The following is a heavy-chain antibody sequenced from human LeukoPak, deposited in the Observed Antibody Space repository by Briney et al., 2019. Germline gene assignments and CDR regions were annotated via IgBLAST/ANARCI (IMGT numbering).Heavy chain of an antibody. Sequence: PGGSLRLSCAASGFTFSSYAMSWVRQAPGKGLEWVSAISGGGGSTYYADSVKGRFTISRDNAKNSLYLQLNSLRAEDTAVYYCARGWASSRRKAFDIWGQGTMVTVSS. D-gene: IGHD3-16*01. CDR3: ARGWASSRRKAFDI. V-gene: IGHV3-23*01. J-gene: IGHJ3*02. CDR2: ISGGGGST. CDR1: GFTFSSYA.